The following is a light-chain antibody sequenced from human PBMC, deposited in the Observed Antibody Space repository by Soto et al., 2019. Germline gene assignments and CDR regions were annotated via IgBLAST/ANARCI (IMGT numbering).Light chain of an antibody. J-gene: IGKJ2*01. V-gene: IGKV1D-13*01. CDR3: QQFNNYPRT. Sequence: AIQLTQSPPSLAASVGDRVTITCWASQGISSALAWYQQKPGKTPNLLIYGASSLESGVPSRFSGSGSGTDFTLTISSLQPEDFATYYCQQFNNYPRTFGQGTKLEIK. CDR1: QGISSA. CDR2: GAS.